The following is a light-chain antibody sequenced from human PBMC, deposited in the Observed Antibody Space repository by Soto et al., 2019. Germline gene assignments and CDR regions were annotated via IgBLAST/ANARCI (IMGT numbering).Light chain of an antibody. V-gene: IGKV3-15*01. CDR2: GAS. Sequence: IVLTLSPVTLSLYPGEISTLSCRGSQSVRTKLAWYQQKARQAPRLLIYGASTRATGIPDSFSGSGSATEFTLTISSLQSADFAVYYCQQYNSWPTITFGQGTRLEIK. CDR3: QQYNSWPTIT. J-gene: IGKJ5*01. CDR1: QSVRTK.